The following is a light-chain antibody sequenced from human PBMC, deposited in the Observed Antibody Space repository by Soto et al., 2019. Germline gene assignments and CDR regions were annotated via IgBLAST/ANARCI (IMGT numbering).Light chain of an antibody. J-gene: IGKJ4*01. CDR2: AAS. CDR3: QQYYSYPLT. CDR1: QGISRY. Sequence: AIRMTQSPSSVSASTGDRVTITCRASQGISRYLAWYQQKPGKAPKLLISAASTLQSGVPSSFSGSGSGTDFTLTIICLQSEDFATYYCQQYYSYPLTFAGGAKVEIK. V-gene: IGKV1-8*01.